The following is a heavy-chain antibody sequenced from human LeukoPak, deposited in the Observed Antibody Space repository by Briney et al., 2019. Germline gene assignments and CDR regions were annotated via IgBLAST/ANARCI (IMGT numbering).Heavy chain of an antibody. D-gene: IGHD3-22*01. CDR3: ASPRSSGYYAAFDI. V-gene: IGHV4-34*01. CDR2: INHSGST. Sequence: SETLSLTCAVYGGSFSGYYWSWIRQPSGKGLEWIGEINHSGSTNYNPSLKSRVTISVDTSKNQFSLKLSSVTAADTAVYYCASPRSSGYYAAFDIWGQGTMVTVSS. J-gene: IGHJ3*02. CDR1: GGSFSGYY.